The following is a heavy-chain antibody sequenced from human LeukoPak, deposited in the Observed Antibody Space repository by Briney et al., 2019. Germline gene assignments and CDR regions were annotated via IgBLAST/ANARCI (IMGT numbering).Heavy chain of an antibody. CDR3: ARGWTSSSLDY. CDR1: GYTFTDYH. D-gene: IGHD6-6*01. Sequence: GASVKVSCKASGYTFTDYHMHWVRQAPGQGLEWMGRVIPILGIANYAQKFQGRVTITADKSTSTAYMELSSLRSEDTAVYYCARGWTSSSLDYWGQGTLVTVSS. J-gene: IGHJ4*02. V-gene: IGHV1-69*04. CDR2: VIPILGIA.